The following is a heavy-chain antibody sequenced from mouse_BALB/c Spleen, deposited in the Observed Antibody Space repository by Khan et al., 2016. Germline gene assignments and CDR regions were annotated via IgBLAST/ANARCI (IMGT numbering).Heavy chain of an antibody. CDR3: TTSPTATRYFDV. Sequence: EVKLEESGPGLVKPSQSLSLTCTVTGYSITSDYAWNWIRQFPGNKLEWMGYIRYSGSTTYNPYLKSPISITRDTSKNQFFLQLYSVTTEDTATYYCTTSPTATRYFDVWGAGTTVTVSS. CDR1: GYSITSDYA. D-gene: IGHD1-2*01. CDR2: IRYSGST. V-gene: IGHV3-2*02. J-gene: IGHJ1*01.